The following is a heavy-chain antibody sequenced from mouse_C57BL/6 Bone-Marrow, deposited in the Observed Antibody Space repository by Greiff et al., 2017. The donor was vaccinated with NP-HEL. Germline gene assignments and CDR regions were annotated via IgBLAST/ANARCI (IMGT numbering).Heavy chain of an antibody. D-gene: IGHD1-1*01. V-gene: IGHV1-61*01. CDR3: ARMGFYYYGPYYFDY. J-gene: IGHJ2*01. CDR1: GYTFTSYW. CDR2: IYPSDSET. Sequence: QVQLQQPGAELVRPGSSVKLSCKASGYTFTSYWMDWVKQRPGQGLEWIGNIYPSDSETHYNQKFKDKATLTVDKSSSTAYMQLSSLTSEYSAVYHCARMGFYYYGPYYFDYWGQGTTLTVSS.